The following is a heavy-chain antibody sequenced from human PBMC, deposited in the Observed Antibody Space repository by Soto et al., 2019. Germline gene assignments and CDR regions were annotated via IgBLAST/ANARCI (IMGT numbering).Heavy chain of an antibody. CDR1: GSPISPYY. J-gene: IGHJ3*01. Sequence: PSETLSLTCAVSGSPISPYYWSWIRQAPGKGLEWIGYVYYTGTTNYNPSLKSRVTISIDRSKNQISLDLTSATAADTAVYYCARDGYRYPGTFDFWGPGTMVTVS. V-gene: IGHV4-59*01. CDR2: VYYTGTT. CDR3: ARDGYRYPGTFDF. D-gene: IGHD5-18*01.